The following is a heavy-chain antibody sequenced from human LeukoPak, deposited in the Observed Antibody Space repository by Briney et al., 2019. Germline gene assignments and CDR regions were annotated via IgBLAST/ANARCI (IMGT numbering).Heavy chain of an antibody. V-gene: IGHV3-74*03. CDR3: ARDWSRYDSSGYPDY. CDR2: ISSDGSST. CDR1: EFTFSRYW. Sequence: GGSRRLSCGASEFTFSRYWMHWVRQAPGKGLVWVSRISSDGSSTTYADSVKGRFTISRDNANNTLFLQMSSLRAEDTAVYYCARDWSRYDSSGYPDYWGQGTLVTVSS. J-gene: IGHJ4*02. D-gene: IGHD3-22*01.